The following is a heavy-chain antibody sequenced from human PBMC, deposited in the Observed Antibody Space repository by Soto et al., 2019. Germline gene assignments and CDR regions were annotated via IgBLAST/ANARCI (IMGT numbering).Heavy chain of an antibody. CDR3: ASNYDDGSGSLDY. CDR1: GYTFTRYP. J-gene: IGHJ4*02. Sequence: ASVKVSCKTSGYTFTRYPMHWVRQAPGQRLECMGWINTANGNTKYSQRFQGRVTISRDTSASTAYLELSSLRSEDTAVYYCASNYDDGSGSLDYWGQGTLVTVSS. CDR2: INTANGNT. V-gene: IGHV1-3*04. D-gene: IGHD3-22*01.